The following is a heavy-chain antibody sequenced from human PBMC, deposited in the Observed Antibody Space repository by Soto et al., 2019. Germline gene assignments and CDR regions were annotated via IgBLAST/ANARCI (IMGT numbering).Heavy chain of an antibody. D-gene: IGHD1-1*01. CDR1: GFTFSSYG. CDR2: ISYDGSNK. CDR3: AKDRGENWNWFDP. V-gene: IGHV3-30*18. Sequence: GGSLRLSCAASGFTFSSYGMHWVRQAPGKGLEWVAVISYDGSNKYYADSVKGRFTISRDNSKNTLYLQMNSLRAEDTAVYYCAKDRGENWNWFDPWGQGTLVTVSS. J-gene: IGHJ5*02.